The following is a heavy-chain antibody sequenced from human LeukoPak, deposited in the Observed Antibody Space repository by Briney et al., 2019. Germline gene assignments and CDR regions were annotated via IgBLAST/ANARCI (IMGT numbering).Heavy chain of an antibody. D-gene: IGHD6-6*01. CDR2: ISYDGSNK. Sequence: PGRSLRLSCAASGFTFSSYAMHWVRQAPGKGLEWVAVISYDGSNKYYADSVKGRFTISRDNSKNTLYLQMNSLRAEDTAVYYCARGGIAARFAYWGQGTLVTVSS. CDR3: ARGGIAARFAY. CDR1: GFTFSSYA. V-gene: IGHV3-30-3*01. J-gene: IGHJ4*02.